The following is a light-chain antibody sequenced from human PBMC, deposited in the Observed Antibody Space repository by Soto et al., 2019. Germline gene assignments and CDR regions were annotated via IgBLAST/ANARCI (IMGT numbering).Light chain of an antibody. Sequence: DIQMTQSPSSLSASVGDRVTITCRASQSINRLLNWYQQKPGKAPKLLIYAAYSLPSGVSSRFSGSGTGTDANLTTDSLQPEGFATSYCQQSYGTVDTFGQGTKLEIK. CDR3: QQSYGTVDT. CDR1: QSINRL. J-gene: IGKJ2*01. CDR2: AAY. V-gene: IGKV1-39*01.